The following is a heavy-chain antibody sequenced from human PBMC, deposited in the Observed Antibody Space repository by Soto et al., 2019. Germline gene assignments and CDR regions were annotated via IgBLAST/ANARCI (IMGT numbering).Heavy chain of an antibody. D-gene: IGHD6-19*01. J-gene: IGHJ4*02. CDR3: ARLRYSSGPFDY. CDR1: GYSFTSYW. V-gene: IGHV5-51*01. CDR2: IYPGDSDT. Sequence: PGEXLMISWKGSGYSFTSYWIGWVRQMPGKGLEWMGIIYPGDSDTRYSPSFQGQVTISADKSISTAYLQWSSLKASDTAMYYCARLRYSSGPFDYWGQGTLVTVSS.